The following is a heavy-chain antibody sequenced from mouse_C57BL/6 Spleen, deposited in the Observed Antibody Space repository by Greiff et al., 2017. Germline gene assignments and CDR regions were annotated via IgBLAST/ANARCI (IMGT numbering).Heavy chain of an antibody. D-gene: IGHD1-1*01. J-gene: IGHJ4*01. CDR3: ARDNYYGSSSRAMDY. V-gene: IGHV5-16*01. CDR2: INYDGSST. CDR1: GFTFSDYY. Sequence: EVQVVESEGGLVQPGSSMKLSCTASGFTFSDYYMAWVRQVPEKGLEWVANINYDGSSTYYLDSLKSRFIISRDNAKNILYLQMSSLKSEDTATXYCARDNYYGSSSRAMDYWGQGTSVTVSS.